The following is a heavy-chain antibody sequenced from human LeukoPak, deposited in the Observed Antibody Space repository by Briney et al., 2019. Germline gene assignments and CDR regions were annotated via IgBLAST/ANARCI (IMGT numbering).Heavy chain of an antibody. Sequence: ASVKVSCKASGYTSTSYGISWVRQAPGQGLEWMGWISAYNGNTNYAQKLQGGVTMTTDTSTSTAYMELRSLRSDDTAVYYCARAVFSIGYCSSTSCYDRDYYYYYMDVWGKGTTVTVSS. CDR2: ISAYNGNT. J-gene: IGHJ6*03. D-gene: IGHD2-2*01. CDR3: ARAVFSIGYCSSTSCYDRDYYYYYMDV. CDR1: GYTSTSYG. V-gene: IGHV1-18*01.